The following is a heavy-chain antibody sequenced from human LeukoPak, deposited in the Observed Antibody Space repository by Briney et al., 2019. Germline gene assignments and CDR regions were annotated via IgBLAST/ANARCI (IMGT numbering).Heavy chain of an antibody. CDR3: ARDLSVNAFDL. V-gene: IGHV4-59*02. CDR1: GASVRSDH. Sequence: SETLSLTCTVSGASVRSDHWNWIRQPPGKGLEWIAYMHGSGSPNYNPSLASRLTLSVDATENLLSLKLTSVTAADTAVYFCARDLSVNAFDLWGQGTLVTVSS. J-gene: IGHJ3*01. D-gene: IGHD2/OR15-2a*01. CDR2: MHGSGSP.